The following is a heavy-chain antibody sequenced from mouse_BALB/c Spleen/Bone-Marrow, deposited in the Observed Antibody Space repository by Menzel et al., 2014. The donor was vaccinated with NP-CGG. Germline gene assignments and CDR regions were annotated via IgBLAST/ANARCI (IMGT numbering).Heavy chain of an antibody. J-gene: IGHJ2*01. V-gene: IGHV6-6*02. CDR3: ARHYYCSSFDY. Sequence: EVKLQESGGGLVQPGGSMKLSCVASGFTSSNYWMNWVRQSPERGLEWVAEISLKSNNYATHYAESVKGRFTISRDDSKSSIYLQMNNLRAEDTGIYYCARHYYCSSFDYWGQGTTLTVSS. CDR1: GFTSSNYW. D-gene: IGHD1-1*01. CDR2: ISLKSNNYAT.